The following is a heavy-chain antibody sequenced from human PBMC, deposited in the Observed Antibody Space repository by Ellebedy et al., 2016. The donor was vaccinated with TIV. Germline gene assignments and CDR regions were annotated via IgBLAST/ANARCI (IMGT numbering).Heavy chain of an antibody. CDR3: ARHRDTALSF. Sequence: AASVKVSCKASGYTFTNYYIHWVRQAPGQGLEWMGIINPSASSTSYEQKFQDRVIMTWDTSTSTVYLELSSLRSEDTAIYYCARHRDTALSFWGQGTLVTVSS. D-gene: IGHD5-18*01. CDR2: INPSASST. V-gene: IGHV1-46*01. J-gene: IGHJ4*02. CDR1: GYTFTNYY.